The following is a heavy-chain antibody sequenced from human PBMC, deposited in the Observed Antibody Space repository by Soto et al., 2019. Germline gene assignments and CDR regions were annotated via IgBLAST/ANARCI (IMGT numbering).Heavy chain of an antibody. CDR1: GGSISSYY. Sequence: PSETLSLTCTVSGGSISSYYWSWIRQPPGKGLEWIGYIYYSGSTNYNPSLKSRVTISVDTSKNQFSLKLSSVTAADTAVYYCARGVGDSSGYSGPYYFDYWGQGTLVTVSS. CDR3: ARGVGDSSGYSGPYYFDY. D-gene: IGHD3-22*01. V-gene: IGHV4-59*01. J-gene: IGHJ4*02. CDR2: IYYSGST.